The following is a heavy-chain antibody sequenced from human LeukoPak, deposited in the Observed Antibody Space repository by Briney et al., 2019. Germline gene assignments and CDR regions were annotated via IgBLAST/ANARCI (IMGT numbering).Heavy chain of an antibody. J-gene: IGHJ4*02. CDR1: GASISDSKYS. CDR2: IYHSGST. V-gene: IGHV4-39*01. CDR3: ARQPPFSYYYDSSGTNFDY. Sequence: SETLSLTCAVSGASISDSKYSWAWVRQTPGKGLEWIGSIYHSGSTYYNPSLKTRVTISVDTSNDQFSLRLRSVTAADTAVYYCARQPPFSYYYDSSGTNFDYWGQGTLVTVSS. D-gene: IGHD3-22*01.